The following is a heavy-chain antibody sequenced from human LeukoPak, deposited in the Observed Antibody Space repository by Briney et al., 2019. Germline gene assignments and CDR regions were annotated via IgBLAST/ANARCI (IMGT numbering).Heavy chain of an antibody. CDR3: ARSVCSGGSWYLDY. V-gene: IGHV5-51*01. J-gene: IGHJ4*02. Sequence: GESLKISCKCAGYSFTSQWIGWGRQMPGKGLEWMGIISPGDSDTRYSPSFQGQVTISADKSINTAYLQWNSLKASDTAMYYCARSVCSGGSWYLDYWGQGTLVTVSS. CDR2: ISPGDSDT. D-gene: IGHD2-15*01. CDR1: GYSFTSQW.